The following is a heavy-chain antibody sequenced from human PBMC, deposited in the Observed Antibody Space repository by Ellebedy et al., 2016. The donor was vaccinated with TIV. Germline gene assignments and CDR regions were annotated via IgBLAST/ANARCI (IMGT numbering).Heavy chain of an antibody. CDR2: ISGSGGST. CDR1: GFTFSSYA. J-gene: IGHJ4*02. D-gene: IGHD3-10*01. V-gene: IGHV3-23*01. Sequence: GESLKISXAASGFTFSSYAMSWVRQAPGKGLEWVSAISGSGGSTYYADSVKGRFTISRDNSKNTLYLQMNSLRAEDTAVYYCATSGAHSHWGQGTLVTVSS. CDR3: ATSGAHSH.